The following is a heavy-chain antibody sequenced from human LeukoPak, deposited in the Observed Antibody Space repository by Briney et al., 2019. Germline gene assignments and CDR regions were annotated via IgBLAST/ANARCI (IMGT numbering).Heavy chain of an antibody. CDR1: GFTFTNYA. V-gene: IGHV3-23*01. CDR2: IRGSRGDT. Sequence: GGSLRLSCAVSGFTFTNYAMSWVRQAPGKGLEWVSSIRGSRGDTYYADSVKGRFTISRDDSRNTLYLQMKSLRAEDTAVYYCAKGRGVGYSGYDFEYWGQGTLVTVSS. D-gene: IGHD5-12*01. CDR3: AKGRGVGYSGYDFEY. J-gene: IGHJ4*02.